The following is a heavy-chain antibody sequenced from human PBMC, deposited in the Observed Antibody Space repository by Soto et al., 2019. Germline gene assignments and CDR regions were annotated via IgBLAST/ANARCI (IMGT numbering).Heavy chain of an antibody. CDR3: AREFCSGGNCYTYYFHP. Sequence: GGSLRLSCAASGFTFSSYAMSWVRRAPGKGLEWVSAISGSSGYIYYEDSLKGRFTISRDNAKNSLFLQLNSLRAEDTAVYYCAREFCSGGNCYTYYFHPCGQGIPVTVSS. CDR2: ISGSSGYI. CDR1: GFTFSSYA. V-gene: IGHV3-21*01. J-gene: IGHJ5*02. D-gene: IGHD2-15*01.